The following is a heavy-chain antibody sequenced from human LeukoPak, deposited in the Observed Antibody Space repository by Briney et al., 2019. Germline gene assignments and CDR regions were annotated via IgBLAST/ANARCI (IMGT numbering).Heavy chain of an antibody. CDR3: ARETSQKGAHYMDV. Sequence: PSETLSLTCAVYGGSFSGYYWSWIRQPPGKGLEWIGEINHSGSTNYNPSLKSRVTISVDTSKNQFSLKLSSVTAADTAVYYCARETSQKGAHYMDVWGKGTTITISS. V-gene: IGHV4-34*01. J-gene: IGHJ6*03. CDR2: INHSGST. CDR1: GGSFSGYY. D-gene: IGHD3-16*01.